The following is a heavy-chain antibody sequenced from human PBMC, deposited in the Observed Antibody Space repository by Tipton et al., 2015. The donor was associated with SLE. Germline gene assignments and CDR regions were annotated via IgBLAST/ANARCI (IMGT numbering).Heavy chain of an antibody. Sequence: LRLSCAASGFTFSTYSMNWVRQSPGKGLEWIGEINDSGGTNYNPSLKSRVTISIDTSKNQFSLNLSSATAADTAVYYCARDRSFNWPNWYFDVWGRGTLVSVSS. V-gene: IGHV4-34*01. D-gene: IGHD5-24*01. J-gene: IGHJ2*01. CDR1: GFTFSTYS. CDR2: INDSGGT. CDR3: ARDRSFNWPNWYFDV.